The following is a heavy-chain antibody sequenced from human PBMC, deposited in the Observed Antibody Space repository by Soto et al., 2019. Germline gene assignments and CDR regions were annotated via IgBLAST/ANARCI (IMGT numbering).Heavy chain of an antibody. CDR1: GGSSSSGGYY. CDR2: IYYSGST. D-gene: IGHD4-17*01. J-gene: IGHJ3*02. Sequence: SETLSLTCTVAGGSSSSGGYYWSWIRQHPGKGLEWIGYIYYSGSTYYNPSLKSLVTISVDTSKNQFSLKLSSVTAADTAVYYCERAGGTTVVTLAFDIWGQGTMVTVSS. V-gene: IGHV4-31*01. CDR3: ERAGGTTVVTLAFDI.